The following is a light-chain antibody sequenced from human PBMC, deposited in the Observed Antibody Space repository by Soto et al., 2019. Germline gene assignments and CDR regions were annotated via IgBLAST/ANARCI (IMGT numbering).Light chain of an antibody. V-gene: IGKV3-20*01. Sequence: EIVLTQSPGTLSLSPGERATLSCRANQSVSSTYLAWYQQKPDQAPRLLIYGALSRATGIPDRFSGSGSGTDYTLTISRLEPEDFAVYYCQHYGSSPYTFGQGTKLEIK. CDR2: GAL. CDR1: QSVSSTY. J-gene: IGKJ2*01. CDR3: QHYGSSPYT.